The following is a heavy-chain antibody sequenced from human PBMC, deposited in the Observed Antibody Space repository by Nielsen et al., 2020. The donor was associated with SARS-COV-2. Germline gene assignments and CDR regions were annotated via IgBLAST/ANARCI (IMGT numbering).Heavy chain of an antibody. CDR3: ARDRVAAAGKTEYFQH. CDR1: GFTVSSNY. Sequence: GGSLRLSCAASGFTVSSNYMSWVRQAPGKGLEWVSVIYSGGSTYYADSVKGRFTISRDNSKNTLYLQMNSLRAEDTAVYYCARDRVAAAGKTEYFQHWGQGTLVTVSS. CDR2: IYSGGST. J-gene: IGHJ1*01. D-gene: IGHD6-13*01. V-gene: IGHV3-53*01.